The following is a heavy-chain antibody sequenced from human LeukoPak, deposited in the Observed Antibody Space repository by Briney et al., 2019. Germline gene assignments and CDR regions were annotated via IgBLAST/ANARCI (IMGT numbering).Heavy chain of an antibody. Sequence: GGSLRLSCAASGFTFSSYGMHWVRQAPGKGLEWAAFIRYDGSNKYYADSVKGRFTISRDNSKNTLYLQMNSLRAEDTAVYYCAKDPRSITMVRGPLDYWGQGTLVTVSS. J-gene: IGHJ4*02. D-gene: IGHD3-10*01. CDR1: GFTFSSYG. V-gene: IGHV3-30*02. CDR2: IRYDGSNK. CDR3: AKDPRSITMVRGPLDY.